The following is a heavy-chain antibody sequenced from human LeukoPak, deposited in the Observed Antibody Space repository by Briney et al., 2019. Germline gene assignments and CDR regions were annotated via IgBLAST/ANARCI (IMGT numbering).Heavy chain of an antibody. Sequence: GASVKVSFKASGGTFSSYAISWVRQAPGQGLEWMGRIIPIFGIANYAQKFQGRVTITADKSTSTAYMGLSSLRSEDTAVYYCARQGVAAAADYWGQGTLVTVSS. D-gene: IGHD6-13*01. CDR2: IIPIFGIA. V-gene: IGHV1-69*04. CDR1: GGTFSSYA. CDR3: ARQGVAAAADY. J-gene: IGHJ4*02.